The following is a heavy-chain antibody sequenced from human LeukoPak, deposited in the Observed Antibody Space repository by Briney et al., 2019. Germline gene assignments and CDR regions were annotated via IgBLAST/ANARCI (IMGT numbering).Heavy chain of an antibody. J-gene: IGHJ1*01. Sequence: ASVKVSCKASGYTFTGYYMHWVRQALGQGLEWMGWINPNSGGTNYAQKFQGWVTMTRDTSISTAYMELSRLRSDDTAVYYCARDRAGAAAGTRPEYFQHWGQGTLVTVSS. V-gene: IGHV1-2*04. CDR2: INPNSGGT. CDR1: GYTFTGYY. D-gene: IGHD6-13*01. CDR3: ARDRAGAAAGTRPEYFQH.